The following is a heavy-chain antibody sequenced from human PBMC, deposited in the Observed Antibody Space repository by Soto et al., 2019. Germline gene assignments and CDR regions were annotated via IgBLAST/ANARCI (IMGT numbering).Heavy chain of an antibody. CDR3: AKDAISGDGIWLMDS. Sequence: SLRLSCAASGFTFSNYAMTWARQAPGKGLEWVSSLLRSGSTAYYADSVRGRFTVSSDTSANSLYLQMDSLRAEDTAIYYCAKDAISGDGIWLMDSWGQGTLVTVSS. V-gene: IGHV3-23*01. D-gene: IGHD4-17*01. CDR2: LLRSGSTA. J-gene: IGHJ5*02. CDR1: GFTFSNYA.